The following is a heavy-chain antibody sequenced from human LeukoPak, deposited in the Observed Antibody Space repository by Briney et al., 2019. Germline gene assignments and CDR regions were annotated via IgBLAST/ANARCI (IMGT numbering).Heavy chain of an antibody. Sequence: KPGGSLRLSCAASGFTFSDYYMSSIRQAPGKGLEWVSYISSSGSTIYYADSVKGRFTISRDNAKNSLYLLMNSLRAEDTAVYYCATQTGGYYYYMDVWGKGTTVTVSS. CDR3: ATQTGGYYYYMDV. CDR2: ISSSGSTI. D-gene: IGHD3-16*01. V-gene: IGHV3-11*04. J-gene: IGHJ6*03. CDR1: GFTFSDYY.